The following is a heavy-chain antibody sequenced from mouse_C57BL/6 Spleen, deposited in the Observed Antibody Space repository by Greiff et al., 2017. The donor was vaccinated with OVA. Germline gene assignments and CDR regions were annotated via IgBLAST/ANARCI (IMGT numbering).Heavy chain of an antibody. D-gene: IGHD1-1*01. CDR1: GYTFTSYW. Sequence: QVQLKQPGTELVKPGASVKLSCKASGYTFTSYWMHWVKQRPGQGLEWIGNINPSNGGTNYNEKFKSKATLTVDKSSSTAYMQLSSLTSEDSAVYYCARGGYYGSSPWYFDVWGTGTTVTVSS. J-gene: IGHJ1*03. CDR3: ARGGYYGSSPWYFDV. CDR2: INPSNGGT. V-gene: IGHV1-53*01.